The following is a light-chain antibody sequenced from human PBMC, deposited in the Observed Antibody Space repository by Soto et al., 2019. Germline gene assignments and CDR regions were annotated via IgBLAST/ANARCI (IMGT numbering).Light chain of an antibody. J-gene: IGKJ1*01. CDR3: QQYFGYPWT. CDR1: QSINDW. CDR2: KES. V-gene: IGKV1-5*03. Sequence: DIQMTQSPSTLSASVGDRVTITCRASQSINDWLAWYQQKPGKAPNLLIYKESSLQSGVPSRFSGSGSGTEFTLTISSLQPDDFATFYCQQYFGYPWTFGQGTKVEIK.